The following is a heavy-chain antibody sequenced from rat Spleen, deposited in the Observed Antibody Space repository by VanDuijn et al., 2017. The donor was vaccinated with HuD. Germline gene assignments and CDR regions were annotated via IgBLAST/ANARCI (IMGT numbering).Heavy chain of an antibody. J-gene: IGHJ3*01. Sequence: EVQLVESGGGLVQPGRSLKLSCAASGFTFSSFPMAWVRQAPKKGLEWVATISYDDGSTYYRDSVKGRFTISRDDGESTLYLQMNSLRSEDTATYFCARLGGLRNWFAYWGQGTLVTVSS. CDR1: GFTFSSFP. CDR2: ISYDDGST. CDR3: ARLGGLRNWFAY. V-gene: IGHV5-29*01. D-gene: IGHD4-3*01.